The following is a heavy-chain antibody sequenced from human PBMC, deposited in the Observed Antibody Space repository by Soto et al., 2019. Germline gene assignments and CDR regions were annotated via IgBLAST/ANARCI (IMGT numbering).Heavy chain of an antibody. D-gene: IGHD3-3*01. Sequence: EVQLVESGGGLVQPGRSLRLSCAASGFTFDDYAMHWVRQAPGKGLEWVSGISWNSGSIGYADSVKGRFTISRDNAKNSLYLQMNSLRAEDTALYYCAKDKSPDFWSGYYMFVALDIWGQGTMVTVSS. CDR3: AKDKSPDFWSGYYMFVALDI. J-gene: IGHJ3*02. CDR2: ISWNSGSI. V-gene: IGHV3-9*01. CDR1: GFTFDDYA.